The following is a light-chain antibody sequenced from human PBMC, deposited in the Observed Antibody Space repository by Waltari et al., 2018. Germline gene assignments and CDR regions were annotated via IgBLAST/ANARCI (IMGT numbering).Light chain of an antibody. CDR1: SSDVGGSNY. Sequence: QSALTQPASVSGSPGQSITITCTGTSSDVGGSNYVSWYQQHPGTAPKLMIYEVSNRPSGVSNRFSGSKSGNTASLTISGLQAEDEADYYCSSYTSSSTWVFGGGTKLTVL. CDR2: EVS. J-gene: IGLJ3*02. V-gene: IGLV2-14*01. CDR3: SSYTSSSTWV.